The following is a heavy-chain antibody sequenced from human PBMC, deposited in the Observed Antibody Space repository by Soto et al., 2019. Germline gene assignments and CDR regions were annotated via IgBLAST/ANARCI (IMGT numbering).Heavy chain of an antibody. V-gene: IGHV3-53*02. CDR2: IYSGGST. J-gene: IGHJ6*02. CDR3: ARLPYDYYGMDV. Sequence: EVQLVETGGGLIQPGGSLRLSCAASGFTVSSNYMSWVRQAPGKGLEWVSVIYSGGSTYYADSVKGRFTISRDNSKNTLYLQMNSLRAEDTAVYYCARLPYDYYGMDVWGQGTTVTVSS. CDR1: GFTVSSNY.